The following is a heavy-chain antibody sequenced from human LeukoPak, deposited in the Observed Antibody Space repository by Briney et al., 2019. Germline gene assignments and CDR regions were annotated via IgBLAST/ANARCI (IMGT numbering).Heavy chain of an antibody. CDR1: GYTFTSYY. J-gene: IGHJ6*03. D-gene: IGHD2-15*01. CDR2: INPSGGST. CDR3: ARVRCSGGSCYVYYMDV. V-gene: IGHV1-46*01. Sequence: ASVKVSCKASGYTFTSYYMHWVRQAPGQGLEWMGIINPSGGSTSYAQKFRGRVTMTRDMSTSTVYMELSSLRSEDTAVYYCARVRCSGGSCYVYYMDVWGKGTTVTVSS.